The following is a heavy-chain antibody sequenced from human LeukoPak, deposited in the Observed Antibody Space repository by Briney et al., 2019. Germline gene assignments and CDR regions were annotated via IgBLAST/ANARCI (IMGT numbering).Heavy chain of an antibody. D-gene: IGHD5-18*01. CDR2: IKSKTDGGTT. J-gene: IGHJ4*02. V-gene: IGHV3-15*01. CDR3: TTDVDTAMVITQHDQITQHDY. Sequence: PGGSLRLSCAASGFTFSNAWMSWVRQAPGKGLEWVGRIKSKTDGGTTDYAAPVKGRFTISRDDSKNTLYLQMNSLKTEDTAVYYCTTDVDTAMVITQHDQITQHDYWGQGTLVTVSS. CDR1: GFTFSNAW.